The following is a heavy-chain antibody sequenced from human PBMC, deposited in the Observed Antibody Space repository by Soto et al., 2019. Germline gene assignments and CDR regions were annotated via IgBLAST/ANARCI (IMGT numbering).Heavy chain of an antibody. Sequence: PGGSLRLSCAASGFTFNNYAMNWVRQAPGKGLEWVSSISSSGRYIYYADSVKGRFTISRDNAKNSLYLQMNSLRAEDTAVYYCARGAFGLVAVWKGDFWGQGTLVTVSS. D-gene: IGHD2-8*02. CDR3: ARGAFGLVAVWKGDF. V-gene: IGHV3-21*01. CDR1: GFTFNNYA. CDR2: ISSSGRYI. J-gene: IGHJ4*02.